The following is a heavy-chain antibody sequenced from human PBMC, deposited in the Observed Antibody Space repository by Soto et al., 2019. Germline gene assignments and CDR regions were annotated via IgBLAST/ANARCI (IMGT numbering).Heavy chain of an antibody. Sequence: ASAKVSCKASGYTFTSYGISWVRQAPGQGLEWMGWISAYNGNTNYAQKLQGRVTMTTDTSTSTAYMELRSLRSDDTAVYYCARDRDYGDPDAFDIWGQGTMVTVSS. V-gene: IGHV1-18*01. CDR1: GYTFTSYG. J-gene: IGHJ3*02. CDR2: ISAYNGNT. CDR3: ARDRDYGDPDAFDI. D-gene: IGHD4-17*01.